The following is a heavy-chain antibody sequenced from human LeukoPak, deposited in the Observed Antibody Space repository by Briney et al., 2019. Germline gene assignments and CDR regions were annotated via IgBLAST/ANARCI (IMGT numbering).Heavy chain of an antibody. V-gene: IGHV3-48*02. D-gene: IGHD5-12*01. CDR1: ALTFTSYN. Sequence: GGSRRLACAPAALTFTSYNINCVRQAPEGGLEWISYISSISSTTHYADSVKGRFNISRDNAYNSLYLQMNSLRDEDTAVYYCARGGGYDPNLYDYWGQGTLVTVSS. CDR2: ISSISSTT. J-gene: IGHJ4*02. CDR3: ARGGGYDPNLYDY.